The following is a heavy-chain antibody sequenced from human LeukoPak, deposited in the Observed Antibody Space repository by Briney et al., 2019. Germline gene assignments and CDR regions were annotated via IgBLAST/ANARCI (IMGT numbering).Heavy chain of an antibody. V-gene: IGHV4-34*01. J-gene: IGHJ5*02. CDR3: ARLWRMIVVVPDSNWFDP. CDR1: GGSFSGYY. CDR2: INHSGST. Sequence: PSETLSLTCAVYGGSFSGYYWSWIRQPPGKGLEWIGEINHSGSTNYNPSLKSRVTTSVDTSKNQFSLKLSSVTAADTAVYYCARLWRMIVVVPDSNWFDPWGQGTLVTVSS. D-gene: IGHD3-22*01.